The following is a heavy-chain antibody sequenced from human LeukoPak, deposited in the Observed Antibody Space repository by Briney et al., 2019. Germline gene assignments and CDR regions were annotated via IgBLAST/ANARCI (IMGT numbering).Heavy chain of an antibody. CDR3: ARSVAVPAAFRGCLGNYYYYYYMDV. J-gene: IGHJ6*03. D-gene: IGHD2-2*01. Sequence: SKTLSLTCGVYGGSLSGYYWSWIRQPPGKGLEWIGEINHGGSTNYNPSLKSRVTISVDTSKNQFSLNLSSVTAADTAVYSCARSVAVPAAFRGCLGNYYYYYYMDVWGNGTTVTVSS. CDR1: GGSLSGYY. V-gene: IGHV4-34*01. CDR2: INHGGST.